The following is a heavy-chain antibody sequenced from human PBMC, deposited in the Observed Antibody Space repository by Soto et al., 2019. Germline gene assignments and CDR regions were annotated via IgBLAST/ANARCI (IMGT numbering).Heavy chain of an antibody. J-gene: IGHJ6*02. D-gene: IGHD6-13*01. V-gene: IGHV1-18*03. CDR1: GYTFTSYG. CDR2: ISAYNGNT. CDR3: ARDSMAGSSSWYKGLLYYGMEV. Sequence: ASVKGCCKASGYTFTSYGLSWVRQAPGQGLEWMGWISAYNGNTNYAQKLQGRVTMTTDTSKSIAYMELRSLRSDDMAVYYCARDSMAGSSSWYKGLLYYGMEVCGQGITVSVSS.